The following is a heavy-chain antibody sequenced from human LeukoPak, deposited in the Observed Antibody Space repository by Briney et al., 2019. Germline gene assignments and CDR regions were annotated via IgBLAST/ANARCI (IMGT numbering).Heavy chain of an antibody. CDR2: IWYDGSNK. J-gene: IGHJ3*02. Sequence: GGSLRLSCAASGYTFSNYAMYWVRQAPAKGLEWVTVIWYDGSNKYYADSVKGRFTISRDNSKNTLYLQMNSLRAEDTAVYYCARGAYCSGGRCPGAFDIWGLGTMVTVSS. V-gene: IGHV3-33*01. D-gene: IGHD2-15*01. CDR3: ARGAYCSGGRCPGAFDI. CDR1: GYTFSNYA.